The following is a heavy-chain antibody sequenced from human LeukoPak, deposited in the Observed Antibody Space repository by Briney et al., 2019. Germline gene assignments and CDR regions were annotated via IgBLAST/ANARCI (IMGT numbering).Heavy chain of an antibody. D-gene: IGHD3-22*01. CDR3: AKKPMYYYDSSGYGWFDP. Sequence: SETLSLSCAVYGGSFSGYYWSWIRQPPGKGLEWIGDINHSGSTNYNPSLKSRVTISVDTSKNQFSLKLSSVTAADTAVYYCAKKPMYYYDSSGYGWFDPWGQGTLVTVSS. V-gene: IGHV4-34*01. J-gene: IGHJ5*02. CDR2: INHSGST. CDR1: GGSFSGYY.